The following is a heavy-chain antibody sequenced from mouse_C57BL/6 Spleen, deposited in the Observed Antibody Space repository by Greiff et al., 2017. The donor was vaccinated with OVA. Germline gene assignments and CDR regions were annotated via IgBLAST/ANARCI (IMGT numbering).Heavy chain of an antibody. D-gene: IGHD1-1*01. CDR1: GFTFSSYA. Sequence: EVQVVESGGGLVKPGGSLKLSCAASGFTFSSYAMSWVRQTPEKRLEWVATISDGGSYTYYPDNVKGRFTISRDNAKNNLYLQMSHLKSEDTAMYYGARHHYTTVVATYWYFDVWGTGTTVTVSS. V-gene: IGHV5-4*01. CDR2: ISDGGSYT. J-gene: IGHJ1*03. CDR3: ARHHYTTVVATYWYFDV.